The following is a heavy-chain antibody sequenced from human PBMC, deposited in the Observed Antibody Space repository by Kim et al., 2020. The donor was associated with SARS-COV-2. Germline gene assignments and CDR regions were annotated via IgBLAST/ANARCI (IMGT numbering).Heavy chain of an antibody. Sequence: GGSLRLSCAASGFTFSSYAMSWVRQAPGKGLEWVSATSGSGGSTYYADSVTGRFTISRDNSKNTLYLQMNSLRAEDTAVYYCAKHGDYIFYYYGMDVWGQGATVSDSS. CDR3: AKHGDYIFYYYGMDV. CDR2: TSGSGGST. D-gene: IGHD4-17*01. CDR1: GFTFSSYA. V-gene: IGHV3-23*01. J-gene: IGHJ6*02.